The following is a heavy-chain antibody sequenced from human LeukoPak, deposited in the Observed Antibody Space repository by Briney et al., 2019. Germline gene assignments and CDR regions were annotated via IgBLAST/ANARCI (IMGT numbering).Heavy chain of an antibody. V-gene: IGHV1-69*04. Sequence: SVKVSCKASGGTFSSYAISWVRQAPGQGLEWMGRIIPILGIANYAQKFQGRVTITADKSTSTAYMELSSLRSEDTAVYYCARDTKLTYGSGSLFDYWGQGTLVTVSS. D-gene: IGHD3-10*01. CDR1: GGTFSSYA. J-gene: IGHJ4*02. CDR3: ARDTKLTYGSGSLFDY. CDR2: IIPILGIA.